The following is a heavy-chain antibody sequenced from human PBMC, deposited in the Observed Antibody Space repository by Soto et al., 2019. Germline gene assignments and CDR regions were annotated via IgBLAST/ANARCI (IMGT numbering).Heavy chain of an antibody. CDR1: GGSISSSSYY. V-gene: IGHV4-39*01. D-gene: IGHD2-15*01. CDR3: ARQPLYCSGGSCYPFYYYYYMDV. CDR2: IYYSGST. J-gene: IGHJ6*03. Sequence: QLQLQESGPGLVKPSETLSLTCTVSGGSISSSSYYWGWIRQPPGKGLEWIGSIYYSGSTYYNPSLTARATISVDTSKNQFSLKLSSVTAADTAVYYCARQPLYCSGGSCYPFYYYYYMDVWGKGTTVTVSS.